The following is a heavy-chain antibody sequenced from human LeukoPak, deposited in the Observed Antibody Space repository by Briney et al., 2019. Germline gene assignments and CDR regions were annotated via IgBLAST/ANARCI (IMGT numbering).Heavy chain of an antibody. CDR1: GGSISISGYY. D-gene: IGHD1-26*01. Sequence: PSETLSLTCTVSGGSISISGYYWDWIRQTPGKGLEWIGNIYYSGSTYYNPSLKSRVTISVDTSKNQFSLKLSSVTAADTAVYYCARLPYSSGYSGYYYMDVWGKGTTVTISS. V-gene: IGHV4-39*01. CDR3: ARLPYSSGYSGYYYMDV. CDR2: IYYSGST. J-gene: IGHJ6*03.